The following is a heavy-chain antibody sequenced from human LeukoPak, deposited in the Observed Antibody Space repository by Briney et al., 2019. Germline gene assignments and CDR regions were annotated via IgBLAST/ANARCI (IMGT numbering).Heavy chain of an antibody. CDR1: GFTFSNAW. J-gene: IGHJ1*01. V-gene: IGHV3-15*01. Sequence: KTGGSLRLSCAASGFTFSNAWMSWVRQAPGKGLEWVGRIKSKVDGGTTDYGAPVEGRFTISRDDSKNMLYLEMNSLKTEDTAVYYCTTAGRDYVWGSYRPFHHWGQGTLVTISS. D-gene: IGHD3-16*02. CDR2: IKSKVDGGTT. CDR3: TTAGRDYVWGSYRPFHH.